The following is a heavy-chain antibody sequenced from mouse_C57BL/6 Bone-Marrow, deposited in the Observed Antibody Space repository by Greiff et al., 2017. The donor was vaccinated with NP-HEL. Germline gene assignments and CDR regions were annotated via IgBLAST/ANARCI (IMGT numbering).Heavy chain of an antibody. Sequence: EVKLVESGGGLVKPGGSLKLSCAASGFTFSSYAMSWVRQTPEKRLEWVATISDGGSYTYYPDNVKGRFTISRDNAKNNLYLQMSHLKSEDTAMYYCATYGYDDAMDYWGQGTSVTVSS. D-gene: IGHD2-2*01. J-gene: IGHJ4*01. CDR3: ATYGYDDAMDY. CDR2: ISDGGSYT. CDR1: GFTFSSYA. V-gene: IGHV5-4*03.